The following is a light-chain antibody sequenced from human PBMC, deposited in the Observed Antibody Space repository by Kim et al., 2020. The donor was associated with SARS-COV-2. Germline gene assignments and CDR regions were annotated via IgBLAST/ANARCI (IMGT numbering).Light chain of an antibody. J-gene: IGKJ4*01. CDR1: QSISIS. Sequence: PGEGAILSCQASQSISISLGWYQHKLGQAPRLLIYDAAIRAAGIPDRFSGGGSGTDFTLTISSLEPEDFAIYYCQQRNNWPPAVTFGGGTKVDIK. CDR2: DAA. V-gene: IGKV3-11*01. CDR3: QQRNNWPPAVT.